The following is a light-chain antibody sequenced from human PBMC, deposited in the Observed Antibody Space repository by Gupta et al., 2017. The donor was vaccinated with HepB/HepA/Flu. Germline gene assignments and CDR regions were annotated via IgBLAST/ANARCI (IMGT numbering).Light chain of an antibody. J-gene: IGKJ1*01. CDR3: QQRSSWPM. CDR2: DAS. V-gene: IGKV3-11*01. Sequence: EIVFTQSPATLSLSPGERTTLSCRASQYISNYLAWYQQKPGQAPRLLIYDASNRATSIPARFSGSGSGTDFTLTISSLEPEDFAIYYCQQRSSWPMFGQGTKVEI. CDR1: QYISNY.